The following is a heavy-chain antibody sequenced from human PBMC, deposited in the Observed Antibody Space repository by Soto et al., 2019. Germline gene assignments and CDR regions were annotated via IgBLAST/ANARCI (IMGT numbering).Heavy chain of an antibody. CDR3: AKDFAVTHGAFDI. V-gene: IGHV3-48*01. D-gene: IGHD4-17*01. CDR2: ISSSSSSI. Sequence: PGGSLRLSCAASGFTFSSYSMNWVRQAPGKGLEWVSYISSSSSSIYYADSVKGRFTISRDNSKNTLYLQMNSLRAEDTAVYYCAKDFAVTHGAFDIWGQGTMVTVSS. CDR1: GFTFSSYS. J-gene: IGHJ3*02.